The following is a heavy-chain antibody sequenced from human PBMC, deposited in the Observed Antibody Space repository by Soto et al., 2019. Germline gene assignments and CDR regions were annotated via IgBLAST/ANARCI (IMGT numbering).Heavy chain of an antibody. J-gene: IGHJ4*02. CDR3: ARVANVDTAMVSYDY. Sequence: SVKVSCKASGGTFSSHAISWVRQAPGQGLEWMGGIIPIFGTANYAQKFQGRVTITADESTSTAYMELSSLRSEDTAVYYCARVANVDTAMVSYDYWGQGTLVTVSS. V-gene: IGHV1-69*13. CDR2: IIPIFGTA. CDR1: GGTFSSHA. D-gene: IGHD5-18*01.